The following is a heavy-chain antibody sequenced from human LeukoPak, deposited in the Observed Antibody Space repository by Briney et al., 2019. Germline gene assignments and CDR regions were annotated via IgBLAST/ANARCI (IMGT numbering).Heavy chain of an antibody. CDR1: GYMFIDYY. Sequence: ASVTVSCRPSGYMFIDYYTHWVRQAPGRGLEWMGWVDPRNGATKYAQNFQGRVTMTRDTSISTAYMELSSLTSDDTAIYYCAKIGILGSDWDFDSWGQGSLVIVSS. V-gene: IGHV1-2*02. J-gene: IGHJ4*02. CDR3: AKIGILGSDWDFDS. CDR2: VDPRNGAT. D-gene: IGHD2-21*02.